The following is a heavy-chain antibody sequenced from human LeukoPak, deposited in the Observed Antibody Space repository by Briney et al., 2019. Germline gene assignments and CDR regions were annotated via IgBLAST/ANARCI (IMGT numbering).Heavy chain of an antibody. V-gene: IGHV3-7*01. CDR2: IKQDGSEK. CDR3: ARERLGFGEPLDFDY. Sequence: PGGSLRLSCAASGFTFSSYWMSWVRQAPGKGLEWVANIKQDGSEKYYVDSVKGRFTISRDNAKNSLYLQMNSLRAEDTAVYYCARERLGFGEPLDFDYWGQGTLVTVSS. J-gene: IGHJ4*02. D-gene: IGHD3-10*01. CDR1: GFTFSSYW.